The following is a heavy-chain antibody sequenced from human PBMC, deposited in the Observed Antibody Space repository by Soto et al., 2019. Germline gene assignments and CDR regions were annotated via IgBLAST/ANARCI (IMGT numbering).Heavy chain of an antibody. D-gene: IGHD3-3*02. V-gene: IGHV4-59*01. Sequence: SETLSLSCSVSSGSISSYYWSWIRQPPGKGLEWIGYISYSGNTNYNPSLKSRVTLSADTSKNQLSLNLTSATAADTAVYYCARTERSKEGLAVYYYDYWGQGTLVTVSS. J-gene: IGHJ4*02. CDR1: SGSISSYY. CDR3: ARTERSKEGLAVYYYDY. CDR2: ISYSGNT.